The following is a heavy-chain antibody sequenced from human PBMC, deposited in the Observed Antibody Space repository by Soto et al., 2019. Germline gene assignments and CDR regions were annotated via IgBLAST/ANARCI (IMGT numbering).Heavy chain of an antibody. CDR1: GGTFSSYT. CDR2: IIPILGIA. D-gene: IGHD3-10*01. J-gene: IGHJ3*02. Sequence: EASVKVSCKASGGTFSSYTISWVRQAPGQGLEWMGRIIPILGIANYAQKFQGRVTITADKSTSTAYMELSSLRSEDTAVYYCARGPSSYYGSGSYYQQVGPHYAFDIWGQGTMVTVSS. CDR3: ARGPSSYYGSGSYYQQVGPHYAFDI. V-gene: IGHV1-69*02.